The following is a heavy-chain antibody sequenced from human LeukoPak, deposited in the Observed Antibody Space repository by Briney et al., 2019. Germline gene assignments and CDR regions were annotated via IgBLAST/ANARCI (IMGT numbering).Heavy chain of an antibody. CDR2: IIPISGTT. D-gene: IGHD2-15*01. CDR1: GYTFTNYY. CDR3: ATLCCGSYYMDV. J-gene: IGHJ6*03. Sequence: ASVKVSCKASGYTFTNYYIHWVRQAPGQGLEWMGGIIPISGTTNYAQKFQGRVTITADKSTSTAYMELSSLRSEDTAVYYCATLCCGSYYMDVWGKGTTVTVSS. V-gene: IGHV1-69*06.